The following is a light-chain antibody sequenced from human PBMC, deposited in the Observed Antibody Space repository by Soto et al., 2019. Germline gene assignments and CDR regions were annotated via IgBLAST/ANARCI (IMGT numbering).Light chain of an antibody. CDR3: QQLNSYLPLT. CDR1: QGISRY. J-gene: IGKJ4*01. CDR2: AAS. Sequence: IQLTQAPSSLPASVGDRVTITCRASQGISRYLAWYQQKPGKAPKLLIYAASTLQSGVPSRFSGSGSGTEFNLTISRLQPEDLGTYYCQQLNSYLPLTFGGGTKVEIK. V-gene: IGKV1-9*01.